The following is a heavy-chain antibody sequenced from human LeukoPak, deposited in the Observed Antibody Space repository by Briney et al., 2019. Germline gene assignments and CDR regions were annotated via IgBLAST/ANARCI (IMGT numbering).Heavy chain of an antibody. Sequence: ASVKVSCKASGYTFTSYGISWVRQAPGQGLEWMGWISAYNGNTNYAQKFQGRVTITADKSTSTAYMELSSLRSEDTAVYYCARDPYDYVWGSYRYTGYFDYWGQGTLVTVSS. CDR2: ISAYNGNT. D-gene: IGHD3-16*02. CDR1: GYTFTSYG. CDR3: ARDPYDYVWGSYRYTGYFDY. V-gene: IGHV1-18*01. J-gene: IGHJ4*02.